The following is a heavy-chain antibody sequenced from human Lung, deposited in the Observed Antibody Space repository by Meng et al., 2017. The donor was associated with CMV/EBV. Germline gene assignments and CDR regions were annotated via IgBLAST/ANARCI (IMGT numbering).Heavy chain of an antibody. CDR2: ISTSGSTM. J-gene: IGHJ4*01. CDR1: GFTFSNYE. CDR3: ARNGQKTGTPSNY. D-gene: IGHD1-1*01. V-gene: IGHV3-48*03. Sequence: GESXKISCAASGFTFSNYEMNWVRQAPGQGLEWVSYISTSGSTMYYADSVKGRFTVSRDNAKNSLYLQMNSLRAEDTAVYYCARNGQKTGTPSNYWGHGTLVTVSS.